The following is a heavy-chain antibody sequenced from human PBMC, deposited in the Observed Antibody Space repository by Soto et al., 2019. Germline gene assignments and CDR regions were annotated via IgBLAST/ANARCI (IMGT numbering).Heavy chain of an antibody. J-gene: IGHJ6*01. CDR2: IIPIFGTA. V-gene: IGHV1-69*13. D-gene: IGHD6-13*01. CDR3: ARGFGIAADGRRDYYYGMEV. CDR1: GVTFSSYA. Sequence: SVKVSCKASGVTFSSYAISWVRQAPLQVLEWMVGIIPIFGTANYAQKFQGRVTITADESTSTAYMELSSLRSEDTAVYYCARGFGIAADGRRDYYYGMEVWGQGTTVTLSS.